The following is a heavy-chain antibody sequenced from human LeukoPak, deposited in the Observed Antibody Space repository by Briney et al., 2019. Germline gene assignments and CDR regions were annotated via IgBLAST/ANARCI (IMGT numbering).Heavy chain of an antibody. CDR3: ARGKQLAHFDY. D-gene: IGHD5-18*01. CDR2: IYSGGST. J-gene: IGHJ4*02. Sequence: GGSLRLSCAASGFTVSSNYMSWVRQAPGKGLEWVSVIYSGGSTYYSDSVKGRFTISRDNSKNTLYLQMNSLRAEDTAVYYCARGKQLAHFDYWGQGTLVTVSS. CDR1: GFTVSSNY. V-gene: IGHV3-53*01.